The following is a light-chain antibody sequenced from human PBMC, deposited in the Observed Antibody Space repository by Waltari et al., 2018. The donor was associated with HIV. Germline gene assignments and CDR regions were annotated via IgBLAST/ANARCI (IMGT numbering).Light chain of an antibody. CDR2: SNE. J-gene: IGLJ3*02. Sequence: QSVLTQPPSASRSPGQSVLISCSGTNSNIGKTFVSWFQQVPGGAPNLDIHSNEQRPAGVPERFSAAKSGSSASLAITGLQLDDEAEYFCASWDDKLSHWVFGGGTRLAV. CDR1: NSNIGKTF. V-gene: IGLV1-47*01. CDR3: ASWDDKLSHWV.